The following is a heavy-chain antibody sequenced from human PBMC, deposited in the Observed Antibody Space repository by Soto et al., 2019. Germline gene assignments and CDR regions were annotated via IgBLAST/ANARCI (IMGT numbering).Heavy chain of an antibody. CDR1: GFTFDDYA. CDR3: VKDSESSGYLTHLDY. J-gene: IGHJ4*02. CDR2: LTWNGEVL. V-gene: IGHV3-9*01. Sequence: PGGSLRLSCVASGFTFDDYAIHWVRQTPGKGLEWVSGLTWNGEVLGYADSVKGRFTISRDNAKNSLYLEMNSLRPEDTALYYCVKDSESSGYLTHLDYWGQGTLVIVSS. D-gene: IGHD3-22*01.